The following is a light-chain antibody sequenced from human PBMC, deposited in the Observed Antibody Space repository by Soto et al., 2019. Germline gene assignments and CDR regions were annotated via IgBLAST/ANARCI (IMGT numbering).Light chain of an antibody. Sequence: IQMTQSPSSVSASVGDTVTITCRASQGIGSWLAWYHQIPGKAPKLLIYSASSLQSGTPSRFTGRGSGAAFTLTITNLQNEDVGVYHCQQASSGPLTFGGGTKV. V-gene: IGKV1-12*01. CDR2: SAS. CDR1: QGIGSW. J-gene: IGKJ4*01. CDR3: QQASSGPLT.